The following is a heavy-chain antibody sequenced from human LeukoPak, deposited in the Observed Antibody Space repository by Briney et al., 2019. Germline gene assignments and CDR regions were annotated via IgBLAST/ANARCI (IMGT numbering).Heavy chain of an antibody. CDR3: AKEQDNLLLLSHFDS. CDR2: VSGDGQRT. CDR1: GFTFNNYA. V-gene: IGHV3-23*01. J-gene: IGHJ4*02. D-gene: IGHD1-1*01. Sequence: GGSLRLSCAASGFTFNNYAMDWVRQTPGKGLQWVSAVSGDGQRTFYADSVKGRFTIFRDNSMNTLSLQMNSLRVEDTAVYYCAKEQDNLLLLSHFDSWGQGILVTVSA.